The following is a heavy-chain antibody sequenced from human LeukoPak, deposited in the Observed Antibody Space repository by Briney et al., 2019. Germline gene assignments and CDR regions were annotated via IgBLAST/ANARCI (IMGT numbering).Heavy chain of an antibody. CDR3: ARARGSSWSLYYYYYGMDV. D-gene: IGHD6-13*01. CDR1: GYTFTSYY. V-gene: IGHV1-46*01. CDR2: INPSGGST. Sequence: ASVKVSCKASGYTFTSYYMHWVRQAPGQGLEWMGIINPSGGSTSYAQKFQGRVTMTRDTSTSTVYMELSSLRSEDTAVYYCARARGSSWSLYYYYYGMDVWGQGTTVTVSS. J-gene: IGHJ6*02.